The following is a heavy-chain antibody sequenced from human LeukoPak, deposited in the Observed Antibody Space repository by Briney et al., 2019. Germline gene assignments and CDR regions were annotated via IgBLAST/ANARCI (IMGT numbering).Heavy chain of an antibody. D-gene: IGHD5-18*01. Sequence: PPETLSLTCAVYGGSFSGYYWSWIRQHPGKGLEWIGYIYYSGSTYYNPSLKSRVTISVDTSKNQFSLKLSSVTAADTAVYYCASMSRYSYGFGYWGQGTLVTVSS. J-gene: IGHJ4*02. CDR2: IYYSGST. CDR1: GGSFSGYY. CDR3: ASMSRYSYGFGY. V-gene: IGHV4-31*11.